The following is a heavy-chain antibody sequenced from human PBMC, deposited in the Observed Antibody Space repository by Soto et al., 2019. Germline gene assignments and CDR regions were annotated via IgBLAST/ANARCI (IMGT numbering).Heavy chain of an antibody. V-gene: IGHV3-74*01. CDR1: GFTFSSYW. CDR2: INSDGSST. J-gene: IGHJ6*02. D-gene: IGHD6-13*01. CDR3: ARDGGSPSIAAAGNPHYYYYYGMDV. Sequence: VGSLRLSCAASGFTFSSYWMHWVRQAPEKGLMWVSHINSDGSSTTYADSVKGRFTISRDNAKNTLFLQMNSLRADDTAVYYCARDGGSPSIAAAGNPHYYYYYGMDVWGQGTTVTVSS.